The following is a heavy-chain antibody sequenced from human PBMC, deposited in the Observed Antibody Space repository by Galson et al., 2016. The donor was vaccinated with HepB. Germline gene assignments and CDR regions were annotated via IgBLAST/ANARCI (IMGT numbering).Heavy chain of an antibody. D-gene: IGHD2-8*01. V-gene: IGHV3-23*01. J-gene: IGHJ6*03. CDR3: AKAHPFNDYYYYFYMDV. CDR1: GFTFSSYA. CDR2: ISGSGTST. Sequence: SLRLSCAASGFTFSSYAMSWVRQAPGKGLKWVSAISGSGTSTYYADSVKGWFTISRDKSRNTLHLKMNSLRAEDTAVYYCAKAHPFNDYYYYFYMDVWGKGTTVTVSS.